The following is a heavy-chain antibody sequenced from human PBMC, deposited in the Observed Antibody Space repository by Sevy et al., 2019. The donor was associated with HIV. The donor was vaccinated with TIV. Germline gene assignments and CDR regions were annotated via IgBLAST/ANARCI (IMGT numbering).Heavy chain of an antibody. Sequence: GGSLRLSCEVSGFTFSSYAMHWVRQAPGKGLEWVAVISYDGRTKHYADSAKGRFAISRDNSKNTLSLQMNSLRDDDTAVYYCARDYAANPWLPFDSWGQGTLVTVSS. CDR2: ISYDGRTK. J-gene: IGHJ4*02. CDR3: ARDYAANPWLPFDS. V-gene: IGHV3-30*09. D-gene: IGHD5-18*01. CDR1: GFTFSSYA.